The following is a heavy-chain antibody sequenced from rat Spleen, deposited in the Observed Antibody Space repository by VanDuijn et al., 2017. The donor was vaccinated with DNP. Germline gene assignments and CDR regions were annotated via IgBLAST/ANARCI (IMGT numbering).Heavy chain of an antibody. D-gene: IGHD1-2*01. CDR1: GYSITSNY. Sequence: EVQFQESGPVLVKSSQSLSLTCSVTGYSITSNYCGWIRKFPGNKMEWIGHISYSGSTSDNPSLKSRISITRDTSKNQFFLQLNSVTTEDTATYYCARYYSSYIYYFDYWGQGVMVTVSS. V-gene: IGHV3-1*01. CDR2: ISYSGST. J-gene: IGHJ2*01. CDR3: ARYYSSYIYYFDY.